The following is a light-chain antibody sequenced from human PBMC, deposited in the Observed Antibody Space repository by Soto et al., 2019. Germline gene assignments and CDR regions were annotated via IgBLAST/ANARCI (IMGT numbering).Light chain of an antibody. CDR1: QSLVYNDGDTY. V-gene: IGKV2-30*01. CDR3: MQCTHWPPT. Sequence: DVVMTQSPLSLPVTLGQPASISCRSSQSLVYNDGDTYLNWFQQRPGQSPRRLIYRVSNRDSGVPDRFSGSGSGTDFTLKISRVEAEDVGVYYCMQCTHWPPTFGQGTKVEIK. J-gene: IGKJ1*01. CDR2: RVS.